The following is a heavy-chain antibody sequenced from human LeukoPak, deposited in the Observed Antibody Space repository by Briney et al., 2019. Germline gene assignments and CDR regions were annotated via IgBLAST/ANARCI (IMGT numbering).Heavy chain of an antibody. Sequence: ASVKVSCTASGYTFTSYGISWVRQAPGQGLEWMGWISAYNGNTNYAQKLQGRVTMTTDTSTSTAYMELRSLRSDDTAVYYCARDRVPFYSSGWYRYCYGMDVWGQGTTVTVSS. CDR1: GYTFTSYG. J-gene: IGHJ6*02. D-gene: IGHD6-19*01. CDR2: ISAYNGNT. V-gene: IGHV1-18*01. CDR3: ARDRVPFYSSGWYRYCYGMDV.